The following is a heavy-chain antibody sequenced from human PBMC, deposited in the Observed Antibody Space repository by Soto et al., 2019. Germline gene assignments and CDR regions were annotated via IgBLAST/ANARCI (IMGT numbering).Heavy chain of an antibody. D-gene: IGHD5-18*01. V-gene: IGHV1-46*01. Sequence: ASVKVSCKASGYTFTSYYMHWVRQAPGQGHEWMGIINPTGGSTSYAQKFQGRVIMTRDMSTSTVYMEVSSLRSEDTAVYYCARGRKQLWPDNLIDSWGQGTLVTVSS. J-gene: IGHJ5*01. CDR3: ARGRKQLWPDNLIDS. CDR1: GYTFTSYY. CDR2: INPTGGST.